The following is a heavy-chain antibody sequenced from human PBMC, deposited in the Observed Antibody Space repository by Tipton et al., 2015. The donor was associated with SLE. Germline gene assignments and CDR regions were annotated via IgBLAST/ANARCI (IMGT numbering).Heavy chain of an antibody. J-gene: IGHJ4*02. D-gene: IGHD3-16*01. Sequence: QLVQSGGEVKEPGASVKVSCKASGYTFTNYGVTWARQAPGQGLEWMGWIDTYNGITNYAQKFQGRITMTTDTSTSTAYVELRSLRSDDTAVYYCATVYTGGSASTYWGQGTLVTVSS. CDR2: IDTYNGIT. CDR1: GYTFTNYG. V-gene: IGHV1-18*01. CDR3: ATVYTGGSASTY.